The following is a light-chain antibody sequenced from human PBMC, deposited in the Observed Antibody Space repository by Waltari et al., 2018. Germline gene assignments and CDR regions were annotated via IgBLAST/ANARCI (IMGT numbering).Light chain of an antibody. V-gene: IGLV2-8*01. CDR1: SSDVGGYKY. J-gene: IGLJ2*01. Sequence: QSALTQPPSASGSPGQSVTISCTGTSSDVGGYKYVSWYQQHPGKAPKLMIYEVTKRPSGVPDRFSGSKSGNTASLTVSGLQAEDEADYYCSSYAGGNDVVFGGGTTLTVL. CDR3: SSYAGGNDVV. CDR2: EVT.